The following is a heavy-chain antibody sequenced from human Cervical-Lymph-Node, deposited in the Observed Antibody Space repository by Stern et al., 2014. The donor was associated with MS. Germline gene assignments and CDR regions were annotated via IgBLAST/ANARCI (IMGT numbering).Heavy chain of an antibody. Sequence: QEQLVQSGGGVVQPGRSLRLSCAASGFSFSRYAMHWVRQAPGKGLEWVALIWYDGSNPYYADSVTGRFTISRDNFKNTLYLQMNSLRAEDTAVYYCASAYSSSHYYFDYWGQGTLVTVSS. CDR1: GFSFSRYA. J-gene: IGHJ4*02. CDR2: IWYDGSNP. CDR3: ASAYSSSHYYFDY. D-gene: IGHD6-13*01. V-gene: IGHV3-33*01.